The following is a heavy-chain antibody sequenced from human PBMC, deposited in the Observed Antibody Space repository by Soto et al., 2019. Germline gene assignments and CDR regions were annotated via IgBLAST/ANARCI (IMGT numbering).Heavy chain of an antibody. V-gene: IGHV3-21*01. J-gene: IGHJ5*02. Sequence: EVQLVESGGGLVKPGGSLRLSCAASGFTFSSYSMNWVRQAPGKGLEWVSSISSSSSYIYYADSVKGRFTISRDNAKNSRYLQMNSLRAEDTAVYYCARDPSATMVRRVIITRGRLDPWGQGTLVTVSS. CDR3: ARDPSATMVRRVIITRGRLDP. CDR2: ISSSSSYI. CDR1: GFTFSSYS. D-gene: IGHD3-10*01.